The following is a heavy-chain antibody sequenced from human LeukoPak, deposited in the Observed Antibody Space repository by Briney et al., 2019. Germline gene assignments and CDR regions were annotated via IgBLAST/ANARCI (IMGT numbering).Heavy chain of an antibody. CDR2: ISSDGSKT. V-gene: IGHV3-30*01. Sequence: GRSPRLSCAASGFIFSNYAMHWVRQAPGKGLEWVALISSDGSKTYHAGSVKGRFSISRDNSKNTLYLQLNSLRAEDTSVYYCARDSTYWYDSGSSGPHYFTTGAREPWSPSPQ. D-gene: IGHD3-10*01. CDR3: ARDSTYWYDSGSSGPHYFTT. CDR1: GFIFSNYA. J-gene: IGHJ4*02.